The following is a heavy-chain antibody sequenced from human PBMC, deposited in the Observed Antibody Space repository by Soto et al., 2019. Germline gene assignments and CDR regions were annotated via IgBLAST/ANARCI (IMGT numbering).Heavy chain of an antibody. J-gene: IGHJ6*03. V-gene: IGHV3-74*01. CDR3: TRDAYYDFWSGYSGYYYYYMDV. CDR2: INGDGSST. CDR1: GFSFSSYW. D-gene: IGHD3-3*01. Sequence: PGGSLRLSCAASGFSFSSYWMHWVRQATGKGLVWVSRINGDGSSTNYADSVKGRFTISRDNAKNTLYLQMSSLRAEDTAVYYCTRDAYYDFWSGYSGYYYYYMDVWGKGTTVTVSS.